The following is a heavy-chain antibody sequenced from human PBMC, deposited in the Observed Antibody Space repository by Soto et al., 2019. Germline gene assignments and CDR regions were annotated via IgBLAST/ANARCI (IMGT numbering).Heavy chain of an antibody. Sequence: QVQLVQSGAEVKKPGSSVKVSCKASGGTFNNYAISWVRQAPGQGLEWMGGIIPIIGTADYAHKFQGRLAISADESTGTTFMELSSLRSEATALYYCARGGVDVVATSDFDYCGQGTLVTVSS. CDR1: GGTFNNYA. J-gene: IGHJ4*02. V-gene: IGHV1-69*01. CDR2: IIPIIGTA. CDR3: ARGGVDVVATSDFDY. D-gene: IGHD5-12*01.